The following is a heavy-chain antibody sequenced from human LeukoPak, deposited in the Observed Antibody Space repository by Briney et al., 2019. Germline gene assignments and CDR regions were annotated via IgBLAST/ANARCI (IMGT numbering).Heavy chain of an antibody. CDR3: ATCSSTSCPKYYYYYMDV. Sequence: GRSLRLSCAASGFTFDDYGMSWVRQAPGKGLEWVSGINWNGGSTGYADSVKGRFTISRDNAKNSLYLQMNSLRAEDTALYYCATCSSTSCPKYYYYYMDVWGKGTTVTVSS. D-gene: IGHD2-2*01. CDR1: GFTFDDYG. J-gene: IGHJ6*03. CDR2: INWNGGST. V-gene: IGHV3-20*04.